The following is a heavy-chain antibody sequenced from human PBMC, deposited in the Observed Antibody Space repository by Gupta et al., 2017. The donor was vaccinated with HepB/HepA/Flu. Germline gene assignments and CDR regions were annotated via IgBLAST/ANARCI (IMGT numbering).Heavy chain of an antibody. Sequence: QLQLQESGPGLVKPSETLSLTCTVSGGSISNSYHSWGWIRQPPGKGLEYIGNISYSGSAYYNPSLKSRVTLSVDTSKNQFSLRLSSVTAADTAVYYCGSWGLLEFPGSGLHFWGQGSLVAVSS. V-gene: IGHV4-39*01. J-gene: IGHJ4*02. D-gene: IGHD3-10*01. CDR2: ISYSGSA. CDR1: GGSISNSYHS. CDR3: GSWGLLEFPGSGLHF.